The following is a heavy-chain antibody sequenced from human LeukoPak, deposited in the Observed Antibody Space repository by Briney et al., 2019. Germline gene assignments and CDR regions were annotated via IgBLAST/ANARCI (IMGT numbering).Heavy chain of an antibody. CDR2: INGGRSTI. CDR1: GFSFKSYS. D-gene: IGHD3/OR15-3a*01. J-gene: IGHJ4*02. V-gene: IGHV3-48*02. Sequence: QPGGSLRLSCAASGFSFKSYSMNWVRQAPGKGLEWVSYINGGRSTISYADSVRGRFTISRDNAKNSLYLQMNSLRDEDTAVYYCARDLDYSFDYWGQGTLVTVSS. CDR3: ARDLDYSFDY.